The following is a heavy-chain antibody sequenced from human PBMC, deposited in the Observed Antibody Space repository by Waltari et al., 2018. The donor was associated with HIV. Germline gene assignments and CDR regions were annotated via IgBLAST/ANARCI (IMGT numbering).Heavy chain of an antibody. J-gene: IGHJ6*02. Sequence: EVHLEQSGAEVKKPGESLKISCKASGYTFTSHWIGWVRQMPGKGLEWMGIIYPGDSDTRYSPSFQGQVTISADKSITTVYLQWSTLKASDTAIYYCARHVRVLQPTVAIGGMDVWGQGTSVTVSS. V-gene: IGHV5-51*01. CDR1: GYTFTSHW. CDR2: IYPGDSDT. CDR3: ARHVRVLQPTVAIGGMDV. D-gene: IGHD2-21*01.